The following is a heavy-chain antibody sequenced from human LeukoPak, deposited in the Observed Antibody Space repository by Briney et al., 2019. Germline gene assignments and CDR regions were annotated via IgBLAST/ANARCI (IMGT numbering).Heavy chain of an antibody. CDR1: GFTFSSYS. J-gene: IGHJ4*02. CDR2: ISSSSSTI. Sequence: GGSLRLSCAASGFTFSSYSMNWVRQAPGKGLEWVSYISSSSSTIYYADSVKGRFTVSRDNAKNSLYLQMNSLRAEDTAVYYCAREGPTGVDYWGQGTLVTVSS. CDR3: AREGPTGVDY. D-gene: IGHD7-27*01. V-gene: IGHV3-48*01.